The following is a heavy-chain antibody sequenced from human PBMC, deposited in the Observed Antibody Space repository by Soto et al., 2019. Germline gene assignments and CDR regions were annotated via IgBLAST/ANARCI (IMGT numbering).Heavy chain of an antibody. CDR2: ISYDGSNK. V-gene: IGHV3-30-3*01. CDR3: ARPVVIEAAGTNFQH. J-gene: IGHJ1*01. Sequence: QVQLVESGGGVVQPGRSLRLSCAASGFTFSRYAMHWVRQAPGKGLEWVALISYDGSNKYYADSVKGLFTIYRDNSKNTLYLQMNSLRAEDTAVYYCARPVVIEAAGTNFQHWGQGTLVTVSS. D-gene: IGHD6-13*01. CDR1: GFTFSRYA.